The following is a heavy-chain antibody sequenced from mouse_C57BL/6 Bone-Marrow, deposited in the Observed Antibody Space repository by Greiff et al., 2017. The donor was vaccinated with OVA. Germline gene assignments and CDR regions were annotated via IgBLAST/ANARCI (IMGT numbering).Heavy chain of an antibody. D-gene: IGHD1-1*01. CDR1: GYSFTDYN. CDR3: ASFITTVVAPHWYFDV. J-gene: IGHJ1*03. CDR2: INPNYGTT. V-gene: IGHV1-39*01. Sequence: EVQLQQSGPELVKPGDSVKISCKASGYSFTDYNMNWVKQSNGKSLEWIGVINPNYGTTSYNQKFKGKATLTVDQSSSTAYMQLNSLTSEDSAVYYCASFITTVVAPHWYFDVWGTGTTVTVSS.